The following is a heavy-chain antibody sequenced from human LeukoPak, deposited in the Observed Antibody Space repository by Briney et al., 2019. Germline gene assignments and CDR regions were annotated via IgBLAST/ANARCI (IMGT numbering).Heavy chain of an antibody. D-gene: IGHD2-21*02. Sequence: PGGSLRLSCAASGFNFNIYGMNWVRQAPGKGLEWVSSISSESTNIYYTDSVKGRFTIARDNAKNSLYLQMNSLIPADTAVYYCSRDGSGSGDVWGRGTLVTVSA. CDR1: GFNFNIYG. J-gene: IGHJ4*02. CDR2: ISSESTNI. CDR3: SRDGSGSGDV. V-gene: IGHV3-21*01.